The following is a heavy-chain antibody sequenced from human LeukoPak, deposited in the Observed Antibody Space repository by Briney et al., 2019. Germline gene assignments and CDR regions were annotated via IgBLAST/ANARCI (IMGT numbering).Heavy chain of an antibody. CDR2: INHSGST. D-gene: IGHD4-17*01. CDR3: AREVEDYALDY. Sequence: SETLSLTCAVYGGSFSGYYWSWIRQPPGKGLEWIGEINHSGSTNYNPSLKSRVTISVDTSKNQFSLKLSSVTAADTAVYYCAREVEDYALDYWGQGTLVTVSS. V-gene: IGHV4-34*01. J-gene: IGHJ4*02. CDR1: GGSFSGYY.